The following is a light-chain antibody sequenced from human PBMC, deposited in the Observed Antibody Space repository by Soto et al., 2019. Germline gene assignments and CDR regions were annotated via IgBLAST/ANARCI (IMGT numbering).Light chain of an antibody. V-gene: IGKV1-12*01. CDR3: QQGDHFTFT. Sequence: DIQMTQSPSSVSASVGDRVTITCRASQGISSGSAWYKQKPGKAPKLLIYAASRLQSGVPSRFSGSGSGTDFTFTISSLQPEDFATYYCQQGDHFTFTFGPGTKVDI. J-gene: IGKJ3*01. CDR1: QGISSG. CDR2: AAS.